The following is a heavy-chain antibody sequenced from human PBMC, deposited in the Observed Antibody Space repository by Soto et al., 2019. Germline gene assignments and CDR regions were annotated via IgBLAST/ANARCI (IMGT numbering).Heavy chain of an antibody. CDR2: LSGSGGST. D-gene: IGHD6-19*01. V-gene: IGHV3-23*01. J-gene: IGHJ4*02. Sequence: EVQLLESGGDLVQPGGSLRLSCAASGFTFGSYAMIWVRQAPGKGLEWVSALSGSGGSTYYADSLKGRFTISRDNSKNTLYLQMNSLRAEDTAVYYCAKGHSSGWLDHFDYWGQGTLVTVSS. CDR3: AKGHSSGWLDHFDY. CDR1: GFTFGSYA.